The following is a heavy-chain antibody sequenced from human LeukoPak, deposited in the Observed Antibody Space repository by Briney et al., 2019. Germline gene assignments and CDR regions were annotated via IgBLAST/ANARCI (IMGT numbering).Heavy chain of an antibody. CDR2: IYTSGST. V-gene: IGHV4-4*07. Sequence: PSETLSLTCTVSGGSISSYYWSWIRQPAGKGLEWIGRIYTSGSTNYNPSLKSRVTMSVDTSKNQFSLKLSSVTAADTAVYYCARGTSSWYRYYYYYYGMDVWGQGTTVTVSS. D-gene: IGHD6-13*01. J-gene: IGHJ6*02. CDR3: ARGTSSWYRYYYYYYGMDV. CDR1: GGSISSYY.